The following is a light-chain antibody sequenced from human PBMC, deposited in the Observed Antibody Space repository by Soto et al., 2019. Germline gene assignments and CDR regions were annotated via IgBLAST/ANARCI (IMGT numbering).Light chain of an antibody. CDR3: QHSDTTPPFT. V-gene: IGKV1-39*01. J-gene: IGKJ3*01. Sequence: DIPMTPSPSSLSASGGDRISITCRASESLRSYLYWYPKKPAKAPKLRIYGASSLRSVVPSRFSGSGSETDFTLTINSLQAEDCSTTFCQHSDTTPPFTFGPGTKVDIK. CDR2: GAS. CDR1: ESLRSY.